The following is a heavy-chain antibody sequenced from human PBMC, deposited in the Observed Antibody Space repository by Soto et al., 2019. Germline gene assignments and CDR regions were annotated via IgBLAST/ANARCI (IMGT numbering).Heavy chain of an antibody. Sequence: EVQLVESGGGLVQPGGSLRLSCAASGFHFSTHWMTWVRQGPGKGLEWVADIKEDGSEKYYVDSVKGRFTMSRDNAQNSLYLQVNNLRVEDTAVYYCARIAAAGRGMDVWGRGTTVTVPS. CDR1: GFHFSTHW. CDR2: IKEDGSEK. D-gene: IGHD6-13*01. V-gene: IGHV3-7*01. J-gene: IGHJ6*04. CDR3: ARIAAAGRGMDV.